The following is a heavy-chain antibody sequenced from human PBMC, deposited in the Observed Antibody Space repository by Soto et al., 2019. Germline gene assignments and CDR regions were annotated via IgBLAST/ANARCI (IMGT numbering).Heavy chain of an antibody. J-gene: IGHJ4*02. Sequence: EVQLVESGGGLVQPGGSLRLSCAASGFTFSSYWMSWVRQAPGKGLEWVANIKQDGSEKYYVDSVKGRFTISRDNAKNSLYLQMNSLRAEDTAVYYCASVGYSSGWHFDYWGQGTLVTVSS. CDR1: GFTFSSYW. CDR3: ASVGYSSGWHFDY. CDR2: IKQDGSEK. D-gene: IGHD6-19*01. V-gene: IGHV3-7*01.